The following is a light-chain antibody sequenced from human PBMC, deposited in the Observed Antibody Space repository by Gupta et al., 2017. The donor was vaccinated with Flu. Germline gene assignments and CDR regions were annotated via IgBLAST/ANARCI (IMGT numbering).Light chain of an antibody. CDR3: QQEDRSPFT. V-gene: IGKV3-20*01. Sequence: EVVLAQSPGTVSLSPGERVTLSCRASRSIDSSYLAWYQQKPGQAPRLLIYGASRRATGIADRFSGSGSGTDFTLTINSLEPEDFAVYYCQQEDRSPFTFGQGTKVDI. CDR1: RSIDSSY. CDR2: GAS. J-gene: IGKJ2*01.